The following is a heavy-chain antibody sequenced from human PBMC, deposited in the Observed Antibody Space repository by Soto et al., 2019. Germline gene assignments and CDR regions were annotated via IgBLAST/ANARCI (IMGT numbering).Heavy chain of an antibody. Sequence: EVQLVESGGGLVKPEESLRLSCAASGFSFSSYNMKWVRQAPGKGLEWVSSISTSGSYIFYAGSVRGRFTIFRDNAKNSLHLQLNSLRVEDPAVYSCETIGDRDGFDIWGQGTTVIVSS. D-gene: IGHD4-17*01. V-gene: IGHV3-21*06. CDR2: ISTSGSYI. CDR3: ETIGDRDGFDI. CDR1: GFSFSSYN. J-gene: IGHJ3*02.